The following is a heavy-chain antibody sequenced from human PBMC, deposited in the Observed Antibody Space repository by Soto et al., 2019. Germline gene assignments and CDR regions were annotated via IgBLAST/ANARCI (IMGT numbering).Heavy chain of an antibody. CDR3: SGSRGYYSYMDV. D-gene: IGHD1-26*01. V-gene: IGHV4-59*08. Sequence: PETLSLTCTVSGGSISSYYWSWIRQPPGKGLEWIGYIYYSGSTNYNPSLKSRVTISVDTSKNQFSLKLSSVTAADTAVYYCSGSRGYYSYMDVSGKGTSV. CDR1: GGSISSYY. J-gene: IGHJ6*03. CDR2: IYYSGST.